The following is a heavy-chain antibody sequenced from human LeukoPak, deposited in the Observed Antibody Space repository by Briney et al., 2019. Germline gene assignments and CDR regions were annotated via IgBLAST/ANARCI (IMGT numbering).Heavy chain of an antibody. J-gene: IGHJ5*02. CDR1: GYTFTGYY. CDR3: TRDLLGGSGTFDP. V-gene: IGHV1-2*02. Sequence: ASVKVSCKASGYTFTGYYLHWVRQSPGQGLEWMGWINPDSGDTNYLQKFQGRVTMTRDTSISTAYMKLSRLTSDDTPVYYCTRDLLGGSGTFDPWGQGTLVTVSS. CDR2: INPDSGDT. D-gene: IGHD3-10*01.